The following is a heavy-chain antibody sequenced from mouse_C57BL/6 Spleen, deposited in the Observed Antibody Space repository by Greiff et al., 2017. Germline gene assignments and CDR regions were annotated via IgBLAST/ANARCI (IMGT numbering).Heavy chain of an antibody. CDR2: ISYSGST. CDR1: GYSITSGYD. Sequence: VQLKQSGPGMVKPSQSLSLTCTVTGYSITSGYDWHWIRHFPGNKLEWMGYISYSGSTNYNPSLKSRISITHDTSKNHFFLKLNSVTTEETATYYCARGGGPHFDYWGQGTTLTVSS. CDR3: ARGGGPHFDY. J-gene: IGHJ2*01. V-gene: IGHV3-1*01.